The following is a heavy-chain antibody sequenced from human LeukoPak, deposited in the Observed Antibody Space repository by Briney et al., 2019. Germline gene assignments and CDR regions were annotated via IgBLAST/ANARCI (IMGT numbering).Heavy chain of an antibody. J-gene: IGHJ4*02. CDR3: ARDLLNEGNHLDY. D-gene: IGHD4-23*01. Sequence: SETLSLTCTVSGGSVSSGSYYWSWIRQPPGKGLEWIGYIYYSGGTYYNPSLKSRVTISVDTSKNQFSLKLSSVTAADTAVYYCARDLLNEGNHLDYWGQGTLVTVSS. V-gene: IGHV4-30-4*01. CDR1: GGSVSSGSYY. CDR2: IYYSGGT.